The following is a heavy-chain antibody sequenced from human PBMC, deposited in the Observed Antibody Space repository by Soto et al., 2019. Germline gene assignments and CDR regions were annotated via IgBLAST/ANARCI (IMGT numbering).Heavy chain of an antibody. V-gene: IGHV3-21*06. J-gene: IGHJ4*02. D-gene: IGHD3-10*01. CDR3: ARDPLWFGEIGYFDY. CDR2: IDSSSSFI. CDR1: GFTFSSHA. Sequence: EVQLVESGGSLVKPGGSLRLSCAASGFTFSSHAMNWVRPAPGKGLEWISSIDSSSSFIYYADSVKGRFTISRDNAKNSVFLHMSSLRADDTAVYYCARDPLWFGEIGYFDYWGQGALVTVSS.